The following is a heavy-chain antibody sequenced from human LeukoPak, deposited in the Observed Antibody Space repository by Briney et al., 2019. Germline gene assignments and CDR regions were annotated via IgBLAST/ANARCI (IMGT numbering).Heavy chain of an antibody. V-gene: IGHV1-69*06. J-gene: IGHJ4*02. D-gene: IGHD6-6*01. CDR3: ASFGSFSSSSAKDY. Sequence: SVKVSCKASGGTFSSYAISWVRQAPGQGLEWMGGIIPIFGTANYAQKFQGRVTITADKSTSTAYMELSSLRSEDTAVYYCASFGSFSSSSAKDYWGQGTLVTVSS. CDR2: IIPIFGTA. CDR1: GGTFSSYA.